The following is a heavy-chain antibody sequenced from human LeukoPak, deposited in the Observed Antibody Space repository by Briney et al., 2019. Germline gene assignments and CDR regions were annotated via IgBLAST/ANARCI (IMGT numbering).Heavy chain of an antibody. V-gene: IGHV1-8*01. D-gene: IGHD3-10*01. CDR2: MNPNSGNT. CDR3: ARGRGRITMVRGVIHWFDP. CDR1: GYTFTSYD. Sequence: PGASVKVSCKASGYTFTSYDINWVRQATGQGLEWMGWMNPNSGNTGYAQKFQGRVTMTRNTSISTAYMGLSSLRSEDTAVYYCARGRGRITMVRGVIHWFDPWGQGTLVTVSS. J-gene: IGHJ5*02.